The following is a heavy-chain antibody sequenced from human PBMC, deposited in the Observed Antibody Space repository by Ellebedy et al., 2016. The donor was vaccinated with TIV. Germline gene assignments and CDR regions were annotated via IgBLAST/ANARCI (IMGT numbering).Heavy chain of an antibody. CDR3: ARGPRGYDILTGYSRFYWFDP. CDR1: GDSVSSNSAA. J-gene: IGHJ5*02. D-gene: IGHD3-9*01. CDR2: TYYRAKWYN. Sequence: SQTLSLTCAISGDSVSSNSAAWNWIRQSPSRGLEWLGRTYYRAKWYNDYAVSVKGRITINPDTSKNQFSLQLSSVTAADTAVYYCARGPRGYDILTGYSRFYWFDPWGQGTLVTVSS. V-gene: IGHV6-1*01.